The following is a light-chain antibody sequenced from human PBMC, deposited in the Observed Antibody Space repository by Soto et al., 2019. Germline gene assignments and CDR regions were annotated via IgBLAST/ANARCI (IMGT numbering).Light chain of an antibody. CDR1: NIGSKS. V-gene: IGLV3-21*04. J-gene: IGLJ1*01. CDR2: YDS. Sequence: YELTQPPSVSVAPGKTARITCGGSNIGSKSVHWYQQKPGQAPVLVIYYDSDRPSGIPERFSGSNSGNTATLTISRVEAGDEADYYCQVWDSSSDPYVFGTGTKVTVL. CDR3: QVWDSSSDPYV.